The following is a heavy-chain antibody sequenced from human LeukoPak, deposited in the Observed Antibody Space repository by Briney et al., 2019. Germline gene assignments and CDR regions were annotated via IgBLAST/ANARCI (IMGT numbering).Heavy chain of an antibody. J-gene: IGHJ6*02. CDR1: GFTFNDYA. V-gene: IGHV4-34*01. D-gene: IGHD2-2*01. CDR2: INHSGST. Sequence: ESLRLSCAASGFTFNDYAMSWVRQPPGKGLEWIGEINHSGSTNYNPSLKSRVTISVDTSKNQFSLKLSSVTAADTAVYYCARGPLGYCSSTSCYYYYGMDVWGQGTTVTVSS. CDR3: ARGPLGYCSSTSCYYYYGMDV.